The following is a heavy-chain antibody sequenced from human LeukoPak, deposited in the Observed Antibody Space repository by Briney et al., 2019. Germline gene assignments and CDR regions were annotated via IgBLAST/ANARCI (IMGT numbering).Heavy chain of an antibody. CDR3: ARALSPDWSGRVGDI. V-gene: IGHV3-30*03. J-gene: IGHJ3*02. CDR1: GFTFSSYG. CDR2: ISYDGSNK. D-gene: IGHD3-3*01. Sequence: PGGSLRLSCSASGFTFSSYGMHWVRQAPGMGLEWVAVISYDGSNKYYADSVKGRFTISRDNSKNTLYLQMNSLRAEDTAVYYCARALSPDWSGRVGDIWGQGTMVTVSS.